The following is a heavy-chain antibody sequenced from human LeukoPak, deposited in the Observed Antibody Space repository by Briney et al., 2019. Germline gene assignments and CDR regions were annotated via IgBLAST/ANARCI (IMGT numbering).Heavy chain of an antibody. D-gene: IGHD1-26*01. Sequence: ETLSLTCTVSGGSVSSGSYYWSWVRQAPGKGLEWVSVIYSGGRTYHADSVKGRFTISRDNSKNMVYFQMNSLRVEDTAVYYCARGVSGSQFDNWGQGSLVTVSS. CDR1: GGSVSSGSYY. CDR3: ARGVSGSQFDN. V-gene: IGHV3-53*01. CDR2: IYSGGRT. J-gene: IGHJ4*02.